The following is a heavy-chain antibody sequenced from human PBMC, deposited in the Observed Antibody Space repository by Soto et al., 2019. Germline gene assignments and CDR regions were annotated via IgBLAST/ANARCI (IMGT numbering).Heavy chain of an antibody. J-gene: IGHJ6*02. D-gene: IGHD6-19*01. Sequence: ASVKVSCKASGYTFTSYAMHWVRQAPGQRLEWMGWINAGNGNTKYSQKFQGRVTITRDTSASTAYMELSSLRSEDTAVYYCARDPRFTKQWLDPQYYYYYGMDVWGQGTTVTVSS. V-gene: IGHV1-3*01. CDR1: GYTFTSYA. CDR2: INAGNGNT. CDR3: ARDPRFTKQWLDPQYYYYYGMDV.